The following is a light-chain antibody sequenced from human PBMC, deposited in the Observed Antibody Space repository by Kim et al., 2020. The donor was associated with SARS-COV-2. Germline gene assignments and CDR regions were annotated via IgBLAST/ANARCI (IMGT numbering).Light chain of an antibody. CDR3: SSYASSGTWV. V-gene: IGLV2-14*01. CDR1: SEGVRDYKY. Sequence: GQSSARPWSEASEGVRDYKYISRYQHDQAKATPLVFYDVSHQPSGVSHLFSGSKSGCTASLTISGLQAEDEADYHCSSYASSGTWVFGGGTQLTVL. CDR2: DVS. J-gene: IGLJ3*02.